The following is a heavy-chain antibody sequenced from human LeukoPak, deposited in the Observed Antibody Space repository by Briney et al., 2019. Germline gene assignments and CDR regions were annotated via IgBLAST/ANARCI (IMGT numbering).Heavy chain of an antibody. D-gene: IGHD3-3*01. CDR3: ATRGSDFWSGFDY. J-gene: IGHJ4*02. V-gene: IGHV1-24*01. Sequence: ASVKVSCKLSGNTLRELPIQWVRQAGGKGLEWMAGFDPENAEIVYTQKFQGRVTMTEDTSTNTAYMELTSLTSDDTALYYCATRGSDFWSGFDYWGQGTQVTVSS. CDR1: GNTLRELP. CDR2: FDPENAEI.